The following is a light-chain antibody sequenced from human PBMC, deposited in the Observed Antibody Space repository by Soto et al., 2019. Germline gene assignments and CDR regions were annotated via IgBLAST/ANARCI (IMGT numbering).Light chain of an antibody. V-gene: IGKV3-15*01. CDR1: QNVIRN. Sequence: EIVMTQSPATLSVSPGERATLSCRASQNVIRNLACYQVKPGQAPRLLIYGASARATGIPARFSGGGSGTEFTITISSLQPDYFATYYCQQYNTSSTFGQGTRLEI. J-gene: IGKJ5*01. CDR2: GAS. CDR3: QQYNTSST.